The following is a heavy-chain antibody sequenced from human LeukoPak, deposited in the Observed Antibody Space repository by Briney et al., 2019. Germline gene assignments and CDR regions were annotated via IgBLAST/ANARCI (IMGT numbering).Heavy chain of an antibody. D-gene: IGHD2-2*01. J-gene: IGHJ4*02. V-gene: IGHV3-74*01. CDR1: GFTFSTYW. CDR2: IYIDGSST. CDR3: ARGASARQDF. Sequence: GGSLRLSCAASGFTFSTYWMHWVRQAPGKGLVWVSRIYIDGSSTNYADSVKGRFTISRDNAKNTLYLQMDGLRADDTAVYYCARGASARQDFWGQGTLVTVSS.